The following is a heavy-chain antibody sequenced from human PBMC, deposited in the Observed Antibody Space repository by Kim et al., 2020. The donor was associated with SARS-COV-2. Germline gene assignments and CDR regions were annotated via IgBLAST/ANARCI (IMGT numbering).Heavy chain of an antibody. CDR3: AKHLWGSTVTTRVTEVLFDR. J-gene: IGHJ4*02. Sequence: GGSLRLSCAASGFTFSNYGMNWVRQAPGKGLEWVAVMSYDGTNKYYGDSVKGRFTISRDNSKNTLYLQMNSLRVEDTAVYYCAKHLWGSTVTTRVTEVLFDRWGQGTLVTVSS. CDR2: MSYDGTNK. V-gene: IGHV3-30*18. D-gene: IGHD4-17*01. CDR1: GFTFSNYG.